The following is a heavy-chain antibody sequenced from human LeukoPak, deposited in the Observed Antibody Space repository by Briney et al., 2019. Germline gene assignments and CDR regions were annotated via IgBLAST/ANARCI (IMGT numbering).Heavy chain of an antibody. CDR2: LSGSGGST. D-gene: IGHD5-18*01. CDR3: ARAHTGTVTKVDY. J-gene: IGHJ4*02. V-gene: IGHV3-23*01. CDR1: GLSFSNYA. Sequence: GGSLTLSCAASGLSFSNYAMIWVRQAPGKGLEGVSGLSGSGGSTYFADSVKRRFTISRDISKNTLYLQMNSLRAEDTAVYYCARAHTGTVTKVDYWGQGTLVTVSS.